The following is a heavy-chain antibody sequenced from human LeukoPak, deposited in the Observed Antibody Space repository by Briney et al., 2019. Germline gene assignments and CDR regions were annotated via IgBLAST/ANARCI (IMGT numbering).Heavy chain of an antibody. CDR3: ARVTLQALDI. D-gene: IGHD1-20*01. CDR1: GGSISSGGNY. V-gene: IGHV4-31*03. J-gene: IGHJ3*02. CDR2: IYNSGNT. Sequence: QTLSLTCTVSGGSISSGGNYWSWIRQYPGTGLEWIGYIYNSGNTYYSPSLKSRLTISVDTSKNQFSLKLSSVTAADTAVYYCARVTLQALDIWGQGTMVTVSS.